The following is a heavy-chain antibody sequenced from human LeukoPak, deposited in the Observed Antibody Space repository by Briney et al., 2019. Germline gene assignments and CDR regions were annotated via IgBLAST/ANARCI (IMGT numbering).Heavy chain of an antibody. D-gene: IGHD2-2*01. J-gene: IGHJ6*02. CDR1: GHIFPDYY. CDR2: INPSSGGT. Sequence: ASVTVSCKGSGHIFPDYYIYWVRQAPGQGLEWMGRINPSSGGTNYAQKFQGRVTMTRDTSISTVYMELSRLRSDDTAVYYCARDGGYCSSGTICYSRAEYYYYGLDVWGQGTTVTVSS. V-gene: IGHV1-2*06. CDR3: ARDGGYCSSGTICYSRAEYYYYGLDV.